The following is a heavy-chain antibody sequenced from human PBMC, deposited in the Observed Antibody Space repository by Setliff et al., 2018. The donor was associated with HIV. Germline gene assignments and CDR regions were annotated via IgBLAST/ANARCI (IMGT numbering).Heavy chain of an antibody. V-gene: IGHV4-61*01. D-gene: IGHD3-9*01. Sequence: SETLSLTCTVSGGSVGSGSYYWSWVRQPPGKGLEWIGYIYYTGSTNYNPSLKSRLTISVDTSKNQFSLKLRSVTAADAAVYYCARDGAYNIFTGLVAFDYWGQGTLVTVSS. CDR3: ARDGAYNIFTGLVAFDY. J-gene: IGHJ4*02. CDR1: GGSVGSGSYY. CDR2: IYYTGST.